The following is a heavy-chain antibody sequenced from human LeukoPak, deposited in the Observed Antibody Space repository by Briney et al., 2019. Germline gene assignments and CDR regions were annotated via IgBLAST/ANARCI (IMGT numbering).Heavy chain of an antibody. CDR2: IWYDGSNK. D-gene: IGHD5-24*01. J-gene: IGHJ4*02. CDR3: ARDIRWLQSHFDY. V-gene: IGHV3-33*01. Sequence: GGSLRLSCAASGFTFSSYGMHWVRQAPGKGLEWVAVIWYDGSNKYYADSVKGRFTISRDNSKNTLYLQMNSLRAEDTAVYYCARDIRWLQSHFDYWGQGTLVTVSS. CDR1: GFTFSSYG.